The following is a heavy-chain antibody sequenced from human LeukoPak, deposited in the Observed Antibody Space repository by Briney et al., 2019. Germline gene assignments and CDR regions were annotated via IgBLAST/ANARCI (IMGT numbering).Heavy chain of an antibody. CDR2: IYYSGST. CDR1: GGSISSYY. J-gene: IGHJ4*02. CDR3: ARARSGWWDPFDY. V-gene: IGHV4-59*01. D-gene: IGHD6-19*01. Sequence: SETLSLTCTASGGSISSYYWSWIRQPPGKGLEWIGYIYYSGSTNYNPSLKSRVTISVDTSKNQFSLKLSSVTAADTAGYYCARARSGWWDPFDYWGQGTLVTVSS.